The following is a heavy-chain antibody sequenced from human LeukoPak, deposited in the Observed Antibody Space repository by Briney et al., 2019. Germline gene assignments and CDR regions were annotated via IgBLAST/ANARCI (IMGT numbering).Heavy chain of an antibody. J-gene: IGHJ6*02. CDR1: GFTFSSYG. Sequence: GGSLRLSCAGSGFTFSSYGMHWVRQAPGKGLEWVAVIWYDGSNKYYADSVKGRFTISRDNSKNTLYLQMNSLRAEDTAVYYCARASLWFGELWYYGMDVWGQGTTVTVSS. CDR2: IWYDGSNK. V-gene: IGHV3-33*01. D-gene: IGHD3-10*01. CDR3: ARASLWFGELWYYGMDV.